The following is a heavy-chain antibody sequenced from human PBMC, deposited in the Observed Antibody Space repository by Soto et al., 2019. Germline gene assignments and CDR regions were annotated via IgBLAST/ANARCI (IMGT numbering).Heavy chain of an antibody. CDR1: VYRFTSRW. CDR3: ATSTLFGVVDTFNV. CDR2: IDPTDSEA. V-gene: IGHV5-10-1*01. D-gene: IGHD3-3*01. J-gene: IGHJ3*01. Sequence: GESLKISCEASVYRFTSRWIMWVRQLPGKGLEWVGKIDPTDSEARYSPSFQGHVRFSVDTSNNTAFLQWNGLKASDTAIYYCATSTLFGVVDTFNVCGQGTMVTVS.